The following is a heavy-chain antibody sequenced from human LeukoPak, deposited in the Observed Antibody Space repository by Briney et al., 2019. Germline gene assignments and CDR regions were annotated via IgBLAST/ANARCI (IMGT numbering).Heavy chain of an antibody. CDR2: INPSGGST. J-gene: IGHJ6*02. CDR1: GYTFTSYY. D-gene: IGHD4-17*01. V-gene: IGHV1-46*01. CDR3: ARPTLTLDYGVTTLEIYYYYYGMDV. Sequence: ASVKVSCKASGYTFTSYYIHWVRQAPGQGLEWMGIINPSGGSTSHAQKFQGRVTITADESTSTAYMELSSLRSEDTAVYYCARPTLTLDYGVTTLEIYYYYYGMDVWGQGTTVTVS.